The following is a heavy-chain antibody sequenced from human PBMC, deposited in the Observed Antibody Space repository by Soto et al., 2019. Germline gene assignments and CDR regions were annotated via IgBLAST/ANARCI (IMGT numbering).Heavy chain of an antibody. Sequence: ASVKVSCKAAGYSFTGYAMHWVRRAPGQGLEWMGWINGNNGNTKYAQKFQGRVTITTDTSASTAYMELRSLRSDDTAVYYCARDYCSGGSCYPGWFDPWGQGTLVTVSP. CDR1: GYSFTGYA. CDR3: ARDYCSGGSCYPGWFDP. V-gene: IGHV1-3*01. J-gene: IGHJ5*02. CDR2: INGNNGNT. D-gene: IGHD2-15*01.